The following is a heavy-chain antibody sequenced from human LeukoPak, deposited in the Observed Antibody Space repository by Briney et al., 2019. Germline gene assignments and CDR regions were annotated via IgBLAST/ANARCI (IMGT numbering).Heavy chain of an antibody. CDR3: ARGLYATVFDY. V-gene: IGHV3-20*04. D-gene: IGHD2-8*01. Sequence: GGSLRLSCAASGITFNSYTMNWVRQAPGKGLEWVSGINWNGGSTGYADSVRGRFTISRDNAKNSLYLQMNSLRAEDTALYYCARGLYATVFDYWGQGTLVTVSS. CDR2: INWNGGST. J-gene: IGHJ4*02. CDR1: GITFNSYT.